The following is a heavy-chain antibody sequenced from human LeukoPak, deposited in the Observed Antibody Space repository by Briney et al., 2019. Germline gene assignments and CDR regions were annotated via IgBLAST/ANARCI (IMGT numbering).Heavy chain of an antibody. Sequence: PGGSLRLSCAASGFTFSNFAVSWVRRTPGKGLEWVSGIINSGDTLYGDSVKGRFTISRDNSKNTLYLEMNSLRAEDTAIYYCAKMKGHPLPKYYMDVWGQGTTVTVS. CDR3: AKMKGHPLPKYYMDV. CDR2: IINSGDT. V-gene: IGHV3-23*01. J-gene: IGHJ6*03. CDR1: GFTFSNFA.